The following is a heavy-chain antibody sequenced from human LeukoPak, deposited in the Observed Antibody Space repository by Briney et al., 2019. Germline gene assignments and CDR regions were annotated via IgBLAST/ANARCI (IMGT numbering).Heavy chain of an antibody. CDR3: AKEFDSSGLFDC. CDR2: VSSSGGGT. CDR1: GFTFSTYQ. D-gene: IGHD3-22*01. Sequence: GGSLRLSCAASGFTFSTYQMNWVRQAPGKGLEWVSAVSSSGGGTYFAASVKGRFTISRDNSKNTLYLQMNSLRAEDTAEYYCAKEFDSSGLFDCWGQGTLVTVSS. V-gene: IGHV3-23*01. J-gene: IGHJ4*02.